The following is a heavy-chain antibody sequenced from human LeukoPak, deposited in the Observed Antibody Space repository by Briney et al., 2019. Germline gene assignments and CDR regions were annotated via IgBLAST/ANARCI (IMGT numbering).Heavy chain of an antibody. CDR2: MNPNSGNT. Sequence: ASVKLSCKASGYTFTSYDINWVRQATGQGREWMGWMNPNSGNTGYAQKFQGRVTMTRNTSISTAYMELSSLRSEDTAVYYCARGGVSWKLIWDYWGQGTLVTVSS. CDR1: GYTFTSYD. CDR3: ARGGVSWKLIWDY. V-gene: IGHV1-8*01. J-gene: IGHJ4*02. D-gene: IGHD1-1*01.